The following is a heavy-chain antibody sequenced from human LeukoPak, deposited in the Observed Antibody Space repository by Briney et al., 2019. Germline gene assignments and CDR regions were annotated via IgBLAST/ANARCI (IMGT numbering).Heavy chain of an antibody. J-gene: IGHJ6*03. Sequence: SETLSLTCGVSGGSLSFYYWSWIRQPPGKGLEWIGSIYYSGSSFDNPALKSRVTISVDTSKNQFSLKLSSVTAADTAVYYCTRGSIAYYYMDVWGKGTTVTISS. CDR3: TRGSIAYYYMDV. CDR1: GGSLSFYY. D-gene: IGHD3-22*01. CDR2: IYYSGSS. V-gene: IGHV4-39*07.